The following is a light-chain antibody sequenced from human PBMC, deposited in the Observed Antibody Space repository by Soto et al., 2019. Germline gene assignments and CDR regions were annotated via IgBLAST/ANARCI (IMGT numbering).Light chain of an antibody. Sequence: EIVLMQSPGTLSLSPGERATLSCRASQSVSSYYLAWYQQKPGQAPRLLIYAASSRATGIPDRFSGGGSGTDFTLTIIRLEPEDFAVYYCQQCGSSPWTFGQGTKVEIK. CDR1: QSVSSYY. CDR3: QQCGSSPWT. CDR2: AAS. J-gene: IGKJ1*01. V-gene: IGKV3-20*01.